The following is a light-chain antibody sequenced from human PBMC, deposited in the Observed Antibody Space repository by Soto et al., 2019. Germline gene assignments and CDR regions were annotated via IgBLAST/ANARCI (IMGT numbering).Light chain of an antibody. CDR3: QQASSFPT. CDR1: QDVSRW. Sequence: DIPMTQSPSSVSASVGDRVTITCRASQDVSRWLVWYQQKPGKAPKLLIYAATILQSGVASRFSGSGSGTDFTLTISSLQPEDFATYYCQQASSFPTFGQGTKLEIK. CDR2: AAT. V-gene: IGKV1-12*01. J-gene: IGKJ2*01.